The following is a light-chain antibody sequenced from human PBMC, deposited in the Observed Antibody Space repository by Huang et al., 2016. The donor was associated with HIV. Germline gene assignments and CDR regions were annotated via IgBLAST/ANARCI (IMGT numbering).Light chain of an antibody. CDR3: HQYGSSPPWT. CDR1: QSTSSGY. CDR2: RAS. V-gene: IGKV3-20*01. J-gene: IGKJ1*01. Sequence: EIVLTQSPGTLSLSPGEGATLSCRASQSTSSGYVAWYQQKPGQAPRLLIYRASRRAAGIPDRFSGSGSGTDFTLTISRLEPEDFAVNYCHQYGSSPPWTFGQGTKVEIK.